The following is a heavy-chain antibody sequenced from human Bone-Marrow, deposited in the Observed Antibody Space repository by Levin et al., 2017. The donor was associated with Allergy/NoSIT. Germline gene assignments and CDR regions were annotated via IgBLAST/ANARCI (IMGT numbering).Heavy chain of an antibody. CDR3: AREAGAYGTNEGDNWFDP. D-gene: IGHD3-10*01. V-gene: IGHV1-69*13. Sequence: SVKVSCKASGGTFSTHAISWVRQAPGQGLEWMGRIVGIFGTINYAQKFQGRVTFTADESATTAYMELSSLRSDDTAVYYCAREAGAYGTNEGDNWFDPWGQGTLVTVSS. J-gene: IGHJ5*02. CDR1: GGTFSTHA. CDR2: IVGIFGTI.